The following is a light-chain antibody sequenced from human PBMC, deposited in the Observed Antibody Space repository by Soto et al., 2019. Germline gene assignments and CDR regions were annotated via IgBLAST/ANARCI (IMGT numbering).Light chain of an antibody. CDR2: DAS. J-gene: IGKJ2*01. Sequence: EIVLTQSPVTLSLSPGERATLSCRASQSVRTFLAWYQHKPGQGPRLLIDDASNRTTGIPARFTGSGSGTDFTLTISSLEPEDFAVYYCQQRRNWPYTFGQGTKVDIK. CDR3: QQRRNWPYT. CDR1: QSVRTF. V-gene: IGKV3-11*01.